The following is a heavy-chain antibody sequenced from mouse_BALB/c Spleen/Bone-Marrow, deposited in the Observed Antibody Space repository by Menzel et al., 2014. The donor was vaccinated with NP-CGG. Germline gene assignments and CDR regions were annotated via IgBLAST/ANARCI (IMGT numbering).Heavy chain of an antibody. Sequence: QVQLQQSGAELVKPGASVKLSCKASGYTFTSYWMRWVKQRPGQGLEWIGEINPSNGRTNYNEKFKSKATLTVDKSSSTAYMQLSSLTSEDSAVYYCARGTFDYWGQGTTLTVSS. J-gene: IGHJ2*01. CDR2: INPSNGRT. CDR3: ARGTFDY. CDR1: GYTFTSYW. V-gene: IGHV1S81*02.